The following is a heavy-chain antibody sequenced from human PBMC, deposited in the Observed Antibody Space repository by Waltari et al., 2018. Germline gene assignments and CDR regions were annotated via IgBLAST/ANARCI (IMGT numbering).Heavy chain of an antibody. CDR2: IYYSGST. J-gene: IGHJ5*02. Sequence: QVQLQESGPGLVKPSETLSLTCTVSGGSISSYYWRWLRQPPGKGLEWIGYIYYSGSTNYNPSLKSRVTISVDTSKNQFSLKLSSVTAADTAVYYCARGRTGTTGFDPWGQGTLVTVSS. CDR1: GGSISSYY. D-gene: IGHD1-7*01. CDR3: ARGRTGTTGFDP. V-gene: IGHV4-59*01.